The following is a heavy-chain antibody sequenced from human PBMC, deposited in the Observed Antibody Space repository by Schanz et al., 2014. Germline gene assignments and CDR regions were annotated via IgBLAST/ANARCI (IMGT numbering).Heavy chain of an antibody. V-gene: IGHV1-18*01. CDR3: ARGRHDYGDPQTFDY. CDR2: ISAYTNNT. Sequence: QGQLVQSGPEVKEPGASVKVSCEASRYTFNTYGLNWVRQAPGQGLEWMGWISAYTNNTNYAQKLQDRVTMTTDTSTTTAYMELRSLRSDDTAVYFCARGRHDYGDPQTFDYWGQGTLVTVSS. D-gene: IGHD4-17*01. CDR1: RYTFNTYG. J-gene: IGHJ4*02.